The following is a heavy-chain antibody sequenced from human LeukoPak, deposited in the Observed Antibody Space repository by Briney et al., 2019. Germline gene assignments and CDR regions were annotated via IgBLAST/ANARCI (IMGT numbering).Heavy chain of an antibody. D-gene: IGHD2-2*01. CDR3: AKSYCSSISCYGDY. V-gene: IGHV3-23*01. CDR1: RFTFSNYV. J-gene: IGHJ4*02. CDR2: ISGSGGST. Sequence: GALRLSCAASRFTFSNYVMTWVRQAPGKGLEWVSGISGSGGSTYYADSVKGRFTISRDNSKNTLYLQMNSLRAEDTAVYYCAKSYCSSISCYGDYWGQGTLVTVSS.